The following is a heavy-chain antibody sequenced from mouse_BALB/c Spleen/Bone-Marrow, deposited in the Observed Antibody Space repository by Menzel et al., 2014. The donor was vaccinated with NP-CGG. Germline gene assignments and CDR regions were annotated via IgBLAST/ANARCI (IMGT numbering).Heavy chain of an antibody. CDR2: IDPSDSET. J-gene: IGHJ2*01. CDR1: GYSFTSYW. CDR3: ARVGLRLPYYFDY. D-gene: IGHD1-2*01. Sequence: QVQLKESGPQVVRPEASVKISCKASGYSFTSYWMHWVKQRPGQGLEWIGMIDPSDSETRLNQKFKDKATLTVDKSSSTAYMQLSSPTSEDSAVYYCARVGLRLPYYFDYWGQGTTLTVSS. V-gene: IGHV1S126*01.